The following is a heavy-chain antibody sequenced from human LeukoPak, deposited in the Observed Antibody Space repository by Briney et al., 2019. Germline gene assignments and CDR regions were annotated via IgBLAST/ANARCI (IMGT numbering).Heavy chain of an antibody. J-gene: IGHJ6*02. CDR1: GYTFTSYY. CDR2: INPSGGST. CDR3: ARGTGYFETGMVKYKYYGMDV. V-gene: IGHV1-46*01. Sequence: GASVKVSCKASGYTFTSYYVHWVRQAPGQGLEWMGIINPSGGSTSYGQRFQGRVTMNRVTSTNIVYMELSGLRSEDTAVYYCARGTGYFETGMVKYKYYGMDVWGQGTTVTVSS. D-gene: IGHD5-18*01.